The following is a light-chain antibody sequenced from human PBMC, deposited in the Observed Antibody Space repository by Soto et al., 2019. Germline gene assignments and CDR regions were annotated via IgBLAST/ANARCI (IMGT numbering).Light chain of an antibody. J-gene: IGLJ1*01. CDR3: QAYDSSRSGYV. Sequence: QSVLTQPPSVSGAPGQRVTMSCTGSSSNIGAHYDVHWYQQLPGTAPKLLIYGNSNRPSGVPDRFSGSKSGTSASLAITGLQAEDEADYYCQAYDSSRSGYVFGTGTKLTVL. CDR1: SSNIGAHYD. CDR2: GNS. V-gene: IGLV1-40*01.